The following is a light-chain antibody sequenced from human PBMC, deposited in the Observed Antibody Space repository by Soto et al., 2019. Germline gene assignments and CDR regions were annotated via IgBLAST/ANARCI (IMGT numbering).Light chain of an antibody. CDR3: CSYAGSRTVI. J-gene: IGLJ2*01. CDR2: EVN. CDR1: SNDVGSYNL. V-gene: IGLV2-23*02. Sequence: QSALTQPASVSGSPGQSITISCTGTSNDVGSYNLVSWYQQHPGKAPKLMIYEVNKRPSGVSNRFSGSKSGNTASLTISGLQAEDEADYYCCSYAGSRTVIFSGGTKLTVL.